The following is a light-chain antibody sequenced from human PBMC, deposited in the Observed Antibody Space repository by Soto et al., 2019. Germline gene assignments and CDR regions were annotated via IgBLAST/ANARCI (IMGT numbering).Light chain of an antibody. CDR1: QSVSSY. V-gene: IGKV3-20*01. J-gene: IGKJ1*01. Sequence: ELVMTQSPATLSVSPGARAPLSCRASQSVSSYLAWYQQKPGQAPRLLIYDASNRATGIPARFSGSGSGTDFTLTISRLEPEDFAVYYCQQYGSSGTFGQGTKVDIK. CDR2: DAS. CDR3: QQYGSSGT.